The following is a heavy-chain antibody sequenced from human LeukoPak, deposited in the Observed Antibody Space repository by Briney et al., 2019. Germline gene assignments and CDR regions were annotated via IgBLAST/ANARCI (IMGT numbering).Heavy chain of an antibody. Sequence: GESLKISCKGSGYSFTSYWISWVRQMPGKGLEWMGRIDPSDSYTNYSPSFQGHVTISADKSISTAYLQWSSLKASDTAMYYCARTALMITFGGVIVIPPDYWGQGTLVTVSS. D-gene: IGHD3-16*02. CDR3: ARTALMITFGGVIVIPPDY. V-gene: IGHV5-10-1*01. CDR2: IDPSDSYT. J-gene: IGHJ4*02. CDR1: GYSFTSYW.